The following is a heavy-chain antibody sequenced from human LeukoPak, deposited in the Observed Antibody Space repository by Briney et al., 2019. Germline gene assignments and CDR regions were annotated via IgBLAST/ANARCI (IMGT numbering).Heavy chain of an antibody. J-gene: IGHJ4*02. D-gene: IGHD3-10*01. V-gene: IGHV4-61*02. Sequence: SQTLSLTCTVSGGSISSDTYYWSWLRQTAGKGLEWSVRVYTSGTTNYNPSLKSGVTISIDTSKNKSSLTLSSVPAADTAVYYCASHPYGSGGSFDYWGQGTLVTVSS. CDR1: GGSISSDTYY. CDR3: ASHPYGSGGSFDY. CDR2: VYTSGTT.